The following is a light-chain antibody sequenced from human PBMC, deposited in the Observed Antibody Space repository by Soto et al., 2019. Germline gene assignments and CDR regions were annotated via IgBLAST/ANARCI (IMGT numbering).Light chain of an antibody. CDR2: DVN. J-gene: IGLJ1*01. Sequence: QSALTQPRSVSGSPGQSVTISCTATSSDVGGYNYVSWYQQHPGKAPKLMIYDVNKRPSGVRDRFSGSKSGNTASLTISGLQAEDEADYYCCSYAGTYAYYVFGTGTKLTVL. V-gene: IGLV2-11*01. CDR1: SSDVGGYNY. CDR3: CSYAGTYAYYV.